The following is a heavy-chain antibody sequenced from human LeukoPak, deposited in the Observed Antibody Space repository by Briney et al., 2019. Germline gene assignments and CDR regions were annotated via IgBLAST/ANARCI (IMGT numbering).Heavy chain of an antibody. CDR2: IKSKIDGGTA. J-gene: IGHJ3*02. CDR3: TTRTWADGFDI. CDR1: GLTFRNAW. D-gene: IGHD2-2*01. Sequence: AGGSLRLSCAASGLTFRNAWMNWVRQAPGKGLEWVGRIKSKIDGGTADYAAPVKGRITISRDDSKNMLYLQINSLKADDTALYYCTTRTWADGFDIWGQGTMVTVSS. V-gene: IGHV3-15*01.